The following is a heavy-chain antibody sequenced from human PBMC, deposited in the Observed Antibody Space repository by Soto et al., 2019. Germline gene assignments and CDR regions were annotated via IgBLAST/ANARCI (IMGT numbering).Heavy chain of an antibody. CDR1: GGTFSSYA. V-gene: IGHV1-69*12. CDR2: IIPIFGTA. CDR3: ARDAVPGRWSYYFDY. J-gene: IGHJ4*02. D-gene: IGHD3-16*01. Sequence: QVQLVQSGAEVKKPGSSVKVSCKASGGTFSSYAISWVRQAPGQGLEWMGGIIPIFGTANYAQKFQGRVTITADEFTSTAYMELSSLRSEDTAVYYCARDAVPGRWSYYFDYWGQGTLVTVSS.